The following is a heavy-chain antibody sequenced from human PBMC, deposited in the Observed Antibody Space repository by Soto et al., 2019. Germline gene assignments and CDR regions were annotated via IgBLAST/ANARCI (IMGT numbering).Heavy chain of an antibody. J-gene: IGHJ6*02. V-gene: IGHV3-23*01. CDR1: GFTFNAHA. CDR3: VKDWTRNKCPCLDV. Sequence: EVQVLESGGGLLQPGGSLRLSCVASGFTFNAHAMTWVRQGPGMGLEWTSTISGDGKTTHYADSVKGRFTVSRDNSKNTLSLQMNSLRAEDTATYYCVKDWTRNKCPCLDVWGQGTTVTVSS. CDR2: ISGDGKTT. D-gene: IGHD3-3*01.